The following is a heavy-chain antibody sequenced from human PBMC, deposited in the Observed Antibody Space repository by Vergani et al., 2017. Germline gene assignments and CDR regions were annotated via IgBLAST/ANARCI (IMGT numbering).Heavy chain of an antibody. D-gene: IGHD6-13*01. V-gene: IGHV3-49*04. CDR1: GFNFGEYG. J-gene: IGHJ4*01. CDR2: IRSKTYGATT. CDR3: TTGFPGSSWSTY. Sequence: EVQLVESGGDLVQPGRSLRLSCQTSGFNFGEYGVSWVRQAPGKGLEWIGFIRSKTYGATTEYAASVRGRFTISRDDSKGIAYLQMSSLKKEDTAVYYCTTGFPGSSWSTYWGQGTLVTVSS.